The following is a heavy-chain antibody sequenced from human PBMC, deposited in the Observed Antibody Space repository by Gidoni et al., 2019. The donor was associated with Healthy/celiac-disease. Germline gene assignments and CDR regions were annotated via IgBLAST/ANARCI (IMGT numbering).Heavy chain of an antibody. CDR1: GGSFSGYY. J-gene: IGHJ4*02. CDR3: ARGRSITIFGVVITLRY. CDR2: INHSGST. V-gene: IGHV4-34*01. Sequence: QVQLQQWGAGLLKPSETLSLTCAVYGGSFSGYYWSWIRQPPGKGLEWIGEINHSGSTNYNPSLKSRVTISVDTSKNQFSLKLSSVTAADTAVYYCARGRSITIFGVVITLRYWGQGTLVTVSS. D-gene: IGHD3-3*01.